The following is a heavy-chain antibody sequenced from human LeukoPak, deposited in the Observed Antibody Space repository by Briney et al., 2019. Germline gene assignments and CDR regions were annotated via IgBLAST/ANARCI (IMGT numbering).Heavy chain of an antibody. CDR1: GGSIGTYY. J-gene: IGHJ6*03. CDR3: ARHIGGGIEDMDV. Sequence: PWETLSLTCTVSGGSIGTYYWSWVRQSPGTGLEWIGYIYVTGTRYNPYLQSRVTISVDRSRNQFFLKMTSVTAADTAVYYCARHIGGGIEDMDVWGRGTKVTVSS. D-gene: IGHD3-16*02. V-gene: IGHV4-59*08. CDR2: IYVTGT.